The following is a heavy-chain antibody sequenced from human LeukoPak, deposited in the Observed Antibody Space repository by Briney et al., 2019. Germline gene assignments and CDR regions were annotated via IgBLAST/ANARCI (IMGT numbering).Heavy chain of an antibody. D-gene: IGHD3-3*01. V-gene: IGHV3-23*01. CDR3: AKGPDYDFWSGYRNWFDP. Sequence: GGSLRLSCTASGFTFTSYAMTWVRQAPGKGLEWVSAISGSGGSTYYADSVKGRFTISRDNSKNTLYLQLNSLRAEDTAVYYCAKGPDYDFWSGYRNWFDPWGQGTLVTVSS. J-gene: IGHJ5*02. CDR1: GFTFTSYA. CDR2: ISGSGGST.